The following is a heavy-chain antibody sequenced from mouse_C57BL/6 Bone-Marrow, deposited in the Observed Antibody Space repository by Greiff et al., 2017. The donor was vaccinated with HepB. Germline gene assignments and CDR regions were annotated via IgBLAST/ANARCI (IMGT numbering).Heavy chain of an antibody. CDR3: AKNGNYYGSSSAWFAY. CDR2: IWRGGST. CDR1: GFSLTSYG. D-gene: IGHD1-1*01. Sequence: QVQLKESGPGLVQPSQSLSITCTVSGFSLTSYGVHWVRQSPGKGLEWLGVIWRGGSTDYNAAFMSRLSITKDNSKSQVFFKMNSLQADDTAIYYCAKNGNYYGSSSAWFAYWGQGTLVTVSA. J-gene: IGHJ3*01. V-gene: IGHV2-5*01.